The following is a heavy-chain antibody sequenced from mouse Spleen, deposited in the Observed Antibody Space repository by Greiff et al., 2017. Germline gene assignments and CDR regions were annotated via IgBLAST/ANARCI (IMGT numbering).Heavy chain of an antibody. CDR1: GFSLTSYG. V-gene: IGHV2-5*01. CDR2: IWRGGST. CDR3: AKSYYGSSYAMDY. D-gene: IGHD1-1*01. J-gene: IGHJ4*01. Sequence: QVHVKQSGPGLVQPSQSLSITCTVSGFSLTSYGVHWVRQSPGKGLEWLGVIWRGGSTDYNAAFMSRLSITKDNSKSQVFFKMNSLQADDTAIYYCAKSYYGSSYAMDYWGQGTSVTVSS.